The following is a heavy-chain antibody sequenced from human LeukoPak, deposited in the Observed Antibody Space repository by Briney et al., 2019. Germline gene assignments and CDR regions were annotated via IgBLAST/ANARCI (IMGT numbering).Heavy chain of an antibody. V-gene: IGHV4-59*01. CDR3: ARDRGKLLAYFDY. Sequence: KPSETLPLTCAVSGGSISSYYWSWIRQSPGKGLEWIGYIFYSGSTNYNPSLKSRVTISVDTSKNQFSLKLSSVIAADTAVYYCARDRGKLLAYFDYWGQGTLVTVSS. J-gene: IGHJ4*02. CDR2: IFYSGST. CDR1: GGSISSYY. D-gene: IGHD3-10*01.